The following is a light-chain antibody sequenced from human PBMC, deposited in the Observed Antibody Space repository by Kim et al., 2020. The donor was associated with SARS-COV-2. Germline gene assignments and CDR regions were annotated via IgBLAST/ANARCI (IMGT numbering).Light chain of an antibody. V-gene: IGKV1-33*01. CDR3: QQYDNLPPFT. CDR2: GAS. J-gene: IGKJ3*01. Sequence: DIQMTQSPSSLSASVGDRVTITCQASQDISNYLNWYQQKPGKAPKLLIYGASNLEIGVPSRFSGSGSGTDFTFTITSLQPEDIATYYCQQYDNLPPFTFGPGTKVDIK. CDR1: QDISNY.